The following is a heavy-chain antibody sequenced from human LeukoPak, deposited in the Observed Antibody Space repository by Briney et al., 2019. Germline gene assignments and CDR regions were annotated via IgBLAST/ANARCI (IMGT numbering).Heavy chain of an antibody. D-gene: IGHD3-10*01. CDR1: GYTVTGYY. CDR3: ARAMVRGVIPDY. J-gene: IGHJ4*02. CDR2: INPNSGGP. V-gene: IGHV1-2*02. Sequence: GASVKVSCNASGYTVTGYYMHWVRQAPGQGLEGMGWINPNSGGPNYAQKFQGRVTMPRDTSISTAYMELSRLRSDDTAVYYCARAMVRGVIPDYWGQGTLVTVSS.